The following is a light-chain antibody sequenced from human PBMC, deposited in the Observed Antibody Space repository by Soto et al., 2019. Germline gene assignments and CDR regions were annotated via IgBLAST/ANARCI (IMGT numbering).Light chain of an antibody. V-gene: IGKV1-9*01. J-gene: IGKJ4*01. CDR3: QQLNSYPLT. CDR2: AAS. Sequence: DIQLTQAPSFLSASVGDRVTITCRASQGISTYLVWYQQKPGKAPKLLIYAASTLQSGVPSRFSGSGSGTEFTLTISTLQPEDFATYDCQQLNSYPLTSGGGTKVEIK. CDR1: QGISTY.